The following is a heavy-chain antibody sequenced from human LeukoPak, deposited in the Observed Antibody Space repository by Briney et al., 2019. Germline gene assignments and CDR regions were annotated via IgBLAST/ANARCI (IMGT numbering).Heavy chain of an antibody. D-gene: IGHD3-10*01. V-gene: IGHV3-11*04. CDR3: ARERATSGAFDI. CDR1: GVSFSDNY. CDR2: ISSSGGTT. Sequence: GGSLRLSCAASGVSFSDNYMSWIRQAPGKGLEWVSYISSSGGTTYYTDSVKGRFTISRDNAKNSLYLQMNSLTAEDTAVYYCARERATSGAFDIWGQGTIVTVSS. J-gene: IGHJ3*02.